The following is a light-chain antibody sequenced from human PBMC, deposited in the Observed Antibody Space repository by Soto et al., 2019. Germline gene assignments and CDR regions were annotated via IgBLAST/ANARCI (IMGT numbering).Light chain of an antibody. Sequence: QSVLTQPPSVSGAPGQRVTISCTGSSSNIGAGYDVHWYQQLPGTAPKLLIFRNNNRPSGVPDRFSGSKSGTSASLAITGLQAEDEADFYCQSYDSSLSAYVFGTGTKLTVL. CDR1: SSNIGAGYD. CDR3: QSYDSSLSAYV. J-gene: IGLJ1*01. V-gene: IGLV1-40*01. CDR2: RNN.